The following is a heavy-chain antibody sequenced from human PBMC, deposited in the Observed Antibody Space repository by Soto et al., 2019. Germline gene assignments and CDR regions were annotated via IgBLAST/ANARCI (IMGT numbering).Heavy chain of an antibody. CDR1: GFTFSSYW. D-gene: IGHD5-18*01. V-gene: IGHV3-74*01. CDR3: ARLKARDTAMARYYYYYYGMDV. Sequence: GGSLRLSCAASGFTFSSYWMHWVRQAPGKGLVWVSRINSDGSSTSYADSVKGRFTISRDNAKNTLYLQMNGLRAEDTAVYYCARLKARDTAMARYYYYYYGMDVWGQGTTVTVSS. J-gene: IGHJ6*02. CDR2: INSDGSST.